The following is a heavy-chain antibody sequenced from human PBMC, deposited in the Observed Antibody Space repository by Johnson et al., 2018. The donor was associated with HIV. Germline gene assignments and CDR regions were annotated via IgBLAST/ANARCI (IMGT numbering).Heavy chain of an antibody. CDR2: VKSKTDGGTT. CDR3: TTGLYWNDAFDI. V-gene: IGHV3-15*01. D-gene: IGHD1-1*01. Sequence: VQLVESGGGVVQPRGSLRLSCAASGFTFSDAWMNWVRQAPGKELEWVGRVKSKTDGGTTDYAAPVKGRFTISRDGSKNTLYLQMHSLKNEDTAIYYCTTGLYWNDAFDIWGQGTMVTVSS. CDR1: GFTFSDAW. J-gene: IGHJ3*02.